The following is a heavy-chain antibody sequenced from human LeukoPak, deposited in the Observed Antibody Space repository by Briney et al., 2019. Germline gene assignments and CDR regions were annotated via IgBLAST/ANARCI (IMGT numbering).Heavy chain of an antibody. CDR2: INWNGDSI. V-gene: IGHV3-9*01. J-gene: IGHJ1*01. CDR1: GFTFDDYT. Sequence: GGSLRLSCAASGFTFDDYTLHWVRQVPAKGREWGSGINWNGDSIDYADSVKGRVTISRDNAKNSLYLQMNSLRPEDTALYFCAKDGIAYCSGDSCYSEYFHHWGQGTLVTVSS. CDR3: AKDGIAYCSGDSCYSEYFHH. D-gene: IGHD2-15*01.